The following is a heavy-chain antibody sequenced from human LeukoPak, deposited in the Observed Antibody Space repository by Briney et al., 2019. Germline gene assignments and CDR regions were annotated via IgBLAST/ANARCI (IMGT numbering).Heavy chain of an antibody. V-gene: IGHV4-30-4*08. CDR2: INYSGST. CDR3: ARYGSGSTWFDP. Sequence: SQTLSLTCTVSGGSISSDDYQWSWIRQPPGKGLEWIGYINYSGSTYYNPSLKSRVTVSVDTSKNHFSLRLSSVTAADTAVYYCARYGSGSTWFDPWGQGTLVTVSS. J-gene: IGHJ5*02. CDR1: GGSISSDDYQ. D-gene: IGHD3-10*01.